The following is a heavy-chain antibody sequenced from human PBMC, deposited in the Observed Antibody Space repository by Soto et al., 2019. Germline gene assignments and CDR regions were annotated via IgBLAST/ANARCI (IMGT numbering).Heavy chain of an antibody. J-gene: IGHJ4*02. V-gene: IGHV3-48*01. CDR2: ISSSSSAI. CDR1: GFTFSSYS. CDR3: ARGSGTSRDYFDY. D-gene: IGHD2-2*01. Sequence: GGSLRRSCAGSGFTFSSYSMNWIRQAPGKGLEWVSVISSSSSAIYYADSVKGRFTISRDNAKNSLYLQMNSLRAEDTAVYYGARGSGTSRDYFDYWGQGTLVTVSS.